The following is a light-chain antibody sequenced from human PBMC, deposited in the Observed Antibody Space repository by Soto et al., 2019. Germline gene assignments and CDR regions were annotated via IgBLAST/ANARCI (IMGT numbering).Light chain of an antibody. CDR3: FSYAGRSWV. J-gene: IGLJ3*02. V-gene: IGLV2-8*01. Sequence: QSVLTQPPSASGSPGQSVTISCTGTSSDIGGHNYVSWYQQHPGKAPKLMIYDVTMRPSGVPDRFSGSKSGNTASLTVSELQAEDDADYYCFSYAGRSWVFGGGTKLTVL. CDR2: DVT. CDR1: SSDIGGHNY.